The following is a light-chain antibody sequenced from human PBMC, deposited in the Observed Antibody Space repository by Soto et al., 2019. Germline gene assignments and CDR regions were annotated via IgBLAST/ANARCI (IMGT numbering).Light chain of an antibody. Sequence: QSALTQPRSVSGSPGQSVTISCTGTSNDVGGYNYVSWYQQYPGNAPKLMIFDVNKRPSGVPDRFSGSKSGNTASLTISGLQADDEADYYCCSYAPSGVFGTGTKVTVL. CDR2: DVN. J-gene: IGLJ1*01. CDR3: CSYAPSGV. CDR1: SNDVGGYNY. V-gene: IGLV2-11*01.